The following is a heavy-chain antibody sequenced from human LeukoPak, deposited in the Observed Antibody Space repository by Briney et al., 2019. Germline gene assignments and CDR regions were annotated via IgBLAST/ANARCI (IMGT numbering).Heavy chain of an antibody. CDR2: ISYTGST. J-gene: IGHJ4*02. Sequence: PSETLSLTCTVSSDSIPSPYWSWIRQSPGKGLEWIAYISYTGSTSYNPSFKRRVTVSIDMSKNQFSLRLTSVAAADTAVYYCARHFTVGGNYYFGHWDQGTPVTVSS. CDR3: ARHFTVGGNYYFGH. CDR1: SDSIPSPY. V-gene: IGHV4-59*08. D-gene: IGHD3-10*01.